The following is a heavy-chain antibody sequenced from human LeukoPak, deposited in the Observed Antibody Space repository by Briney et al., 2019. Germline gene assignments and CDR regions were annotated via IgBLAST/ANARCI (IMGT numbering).Heavy chain of an antibody. Sequence: ASVKVSCKASGYITTSYGISWVRQAPGQGLEWMGWISAYNGNTNYAQKLQGRVTMTTDTSTSTVYMELRSLRSDDMAVYYCARDQGIAVAGSGYWGQGTLVTVSS. D-gene: IGHD6-19*01. CDR3: ARDQGIAVAGSGY. CDR1: GYITTSYG. V-gene: IGHV1-18*03. CDR2: ISAYNGNT. J-gene: IGHJ4*02.